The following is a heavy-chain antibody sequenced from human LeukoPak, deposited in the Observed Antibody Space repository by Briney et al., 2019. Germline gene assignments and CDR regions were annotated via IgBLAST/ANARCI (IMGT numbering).Heavy chain of an antibody. CDR2: IYPGDSDT. D-gene: IGHD2-2*01. Sequence: GESLNISCKGSGYSFTSYWIGWVRQMPGKGLEWMGTIYPGDSDTRYSPSFQGQVTISADKSISTAYLQWSSLKASDTAMYYCARRRIHCSSTSCYGAYYYYYMDVWGKGTTVTVSS. CDR3: ARRRIHCSSTSCYGAYYYYYMDV. CDR1: GYSFTSYW. V-gene: IGHV5-51*01. J-gene: IGHJ6*03.